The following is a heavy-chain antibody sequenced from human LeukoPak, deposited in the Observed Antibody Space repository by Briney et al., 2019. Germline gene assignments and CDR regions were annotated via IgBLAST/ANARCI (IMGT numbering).Heavy chain of an antibody. V-gene: IGHV3-48*04. CDR3: ASPSGYESGLGY. CDR2: ISSSGSTI. Sequence: GGSLRLSCAASAFTLSNYSMAWVRQAPGKGLEWVSYISSSGSTIYYADSVKGRFTISRDNAKNSLCLQMNSLRAEDTAVYYCASPSGYESGLGYWGQGTLVTVSS. CDR1: AFTLSNYS. D-gene: IGHD5-12*01. J-gene: IGHJ4*02.